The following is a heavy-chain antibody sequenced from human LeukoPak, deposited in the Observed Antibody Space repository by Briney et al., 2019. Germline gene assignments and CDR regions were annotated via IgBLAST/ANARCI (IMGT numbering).Heavy chain of an antibody. J-gene: IGHJ5*02. V-gene: IGHV3-74*01. CDR2: INTDGTST. CDR3: ARDLSPSTYGSYNWFDP. CDR1: GFTFSSHW. Sequence: GGSLRLSCAASGFTFSSHWMHWVRQAPGKGLVWVSRINTDGTSTTYADSVKGRFTVSRDNAKNTLYLQMDSLRAEDTAVYYCARDLSPSTYGSYNWFDPWGQGTLVTVSS. D-gene: IGHD3-10*01.